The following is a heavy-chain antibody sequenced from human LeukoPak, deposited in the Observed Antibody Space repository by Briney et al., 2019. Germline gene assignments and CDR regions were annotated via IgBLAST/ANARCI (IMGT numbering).Heavy chain of an antibody. J-gene: IGHJ6*03. CDR2: ISAYNGNT. CDR1: GYTFTSYG. D-gene: IGHD3-3*01. Sequence: ASVKVSCKASGYTFTSYGISWVRQAPGQGLEWMGWISAYNGNTNYAQKLQGRVTMTTDTSTSTAYMELRSLRSDDTAVYYCARVGYYDFWSGYYNYYCMDVWGKGTTVTVSS. V-gene: IGHV1-18*01. CDR3: ARVGYYDFWSGYYNYYCMDV.